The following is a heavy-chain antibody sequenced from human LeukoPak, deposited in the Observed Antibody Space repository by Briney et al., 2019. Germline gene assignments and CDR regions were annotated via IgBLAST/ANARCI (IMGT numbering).Heavy chain of an antibody. CDR2: ISYDGSNK. V-gene: IGHV3-30*04. CDR3: ARVRTVTRAFDI. J-gene: IGHJ3*02. CDR1: GFTFSSYA. Sequence: PGGSLRLSCAASGFTFSSYAMHWVRQAPGKGLEWVAVISYDGSNKYYADSVKGRFTISRDNAKNTLYLQMNSLRAEDTAVYYCARVRTVTRAFDIWGQGTMVTVSS. D-gene: IGHD4-17*01.